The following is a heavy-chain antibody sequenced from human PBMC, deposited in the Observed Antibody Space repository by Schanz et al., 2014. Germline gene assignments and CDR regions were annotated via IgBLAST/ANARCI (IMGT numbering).Heavy chain of an antibody. CDR1: GFAFSSFA. Sequence: EVQLMESGGGLVKSGGSLRLSCVASGFAFSSFAMTWVRQAPGRGLEWVSSISTSGTYMYIADSLKGRLTISRDDAKKSMYLQMNNLRAEDTAVYYCVRVSFADPRLYRGMDRDIDYWGQGTLVTVSS. J-gene: IGHJ4*02. V-gene: IGHV3-21*01. CDR2: ISTSGTYM. CDR3: VRVSFADPRLYRGMDRDIDY. D-gene: IGHD5-18*01.